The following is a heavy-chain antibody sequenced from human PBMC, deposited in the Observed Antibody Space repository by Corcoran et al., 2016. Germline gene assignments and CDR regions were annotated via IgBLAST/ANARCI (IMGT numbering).Heavy chain of an antibody. V-gene: IGHV1-69*06. J-gene: IGHJ4*02. CDR2: IIPIFGTA. Sequence: QVQLVQSGAEVKKPGSSVKVSCKASGGTFSSYAISWVRQAPGQGLEWMGGIIPIFGTANYAQKFQGRVTITADKSTSTAYMELSSLRSEDTAVYYCARSVSGATYYDDSSGYPFDYWGQGTLVTVSS. CDR1: GGTFSSYA. CDR3: ARSVSGATYYDDSSGYPFDY. D-gene: IGHD3-22*01.